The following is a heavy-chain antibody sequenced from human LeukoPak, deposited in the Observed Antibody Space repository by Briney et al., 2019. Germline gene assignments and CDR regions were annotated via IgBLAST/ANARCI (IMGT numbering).Heavy chain of an antibody. CDR2: ISYDGSNK. V-gene: IGHV3-30*03. CDR1: GFTFSNYG. Sequence: PGGSLRLSCAASGFTFSNYGMHWVRQAPGKGLEWVAVISYDGSNKYYADSVKGRFTISRDNSKNTLYLQMNSLRAEDTAVYYCARDQASGSYYKDYFDYWGQGTLVTVSS. CDR3: ARDQASGSYYKDYFDY. J-gene: IGHJ4*02. D-gene: IGHD1-26*01.